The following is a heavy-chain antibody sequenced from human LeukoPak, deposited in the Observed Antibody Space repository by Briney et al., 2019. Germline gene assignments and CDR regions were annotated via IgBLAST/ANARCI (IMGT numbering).Heavy chain of an antibody. CDR3: ASGHSGYDYFDY. V-gene: IGHV4-38-2*02. Sequence: SETLSLTCTVSGYSISSGYYWGWIRQPPGKGLEWIGSIYHSGSTYYNPSLKSRVTISVDTSKNQFSLKLSSVTAADTAVYYCASGHSGYDYFDYWGQGTLVTVSS. J-gene: IGHJ4*02. CDR1: GYSISSGYY. D-gene: IGHD5-12*01. CDR2: IYHSGST.